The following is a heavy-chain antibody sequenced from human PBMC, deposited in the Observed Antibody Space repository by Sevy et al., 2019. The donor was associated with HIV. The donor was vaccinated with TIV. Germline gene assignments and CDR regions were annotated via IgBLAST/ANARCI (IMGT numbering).Heavy chain of an antibody. V-gene: IGHV3-30*02. D-gene: IGHD2-8*01. CDR3: AKNTAAVGVGGFDY. CDR1: GFTFSYSG. CDR2: IQFDGSSQ. Sequence: GGSLRLSCAASGFTFSYSGMHWVRQAPGKGLEWVTFIQFDGSSQYCADSVKGRFTISRDNSKNTLYLQMNSLRGDDTAVYYCAKNTAAVGVGGFDYWGQGALVTVSS. J-gene: IGHJ4*02.